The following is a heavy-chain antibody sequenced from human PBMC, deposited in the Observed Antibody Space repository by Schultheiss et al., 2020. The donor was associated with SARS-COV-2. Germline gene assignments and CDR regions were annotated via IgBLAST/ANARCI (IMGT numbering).Heavy chain of an antibody. J-gene: IGHJ4*02. CDR3: ARGRTKLGAFDY. Sequence: GESLKISCAASGFTFSSYDMHWVRQATGKGLEWVSAIGTAGDTYYPGSVKGRFTISRENAKNSLYLQMNSLRAGDTAVYYCARGRTKLGAFDYWGQGTLVTVSS. V-gene: IGHV3-13*01. D-gene: IGHD1-14*01. CDR2: IGTAGDT. CDR1: GFTFSSYD.